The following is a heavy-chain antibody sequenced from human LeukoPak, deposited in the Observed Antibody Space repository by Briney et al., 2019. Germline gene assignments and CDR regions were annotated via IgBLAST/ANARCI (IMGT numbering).Heavy chain of an antibody. Sequence: PGGSLRLSCAASGFIFSSYSMNWVRQAPGKGLEWVSSISSSSSYIYYADSVKGRFTISRDNAKNSLYLQMNSLRAEDTAVYYYATSRGSGSPEDYWGQGTLVTVSS. CDR3: ATSRGSGSPEDY. CDR2: ISSSSSYI. V-gene: IGHV3-21*01. J-gene: IGHJ4*02. D-gene: IGHD3-10*01. CDR1: GFIFSSYS.